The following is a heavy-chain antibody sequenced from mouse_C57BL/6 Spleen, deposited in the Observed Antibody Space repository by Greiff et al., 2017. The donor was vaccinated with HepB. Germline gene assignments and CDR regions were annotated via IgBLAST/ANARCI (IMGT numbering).Heavy chain of an antibody. D-gene: IGHD2-3*01. CDR1: GYSFTSYW. CDR3: ARWRDGYYEAWFAY. V-gene: IGHV1-55*01. J-gene: IGHJ3*01. Sequence: VQLQQPGAELVKPGASVKMSCKASGYSFTSYWITWVKQRPGQGLEWIGDIYPGSGSTNYNEKFKSKATLTVDTSSSTAYMQLSSLTSEDSAVYYCARWRDGYYEAWFAYWGQGTLVTVSA. CDR2: IYPGSGST.